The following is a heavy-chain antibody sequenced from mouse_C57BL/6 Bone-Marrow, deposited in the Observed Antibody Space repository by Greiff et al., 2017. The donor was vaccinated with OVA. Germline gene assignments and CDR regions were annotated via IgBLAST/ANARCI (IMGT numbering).Heavy chain of an antibody. Sequence: EVMLVESGGDLVKPGGSLKLSCAASGFTFSSYGMSWVRQTPDKRLEWVANISSDGSYTYYPDSVKGRFTISRDNAKNTLYLQMRSLKSEDTDMYDCEGVTADYWGQGTTLTVSA. CDR3: EGVTADY. CDR2: ISSDGSYT. J-gene: IGHJ2*01. D-gene: IGHD2-3*01. V-gene: IGHV5-6*01. CDR1: GFTFSSYG.